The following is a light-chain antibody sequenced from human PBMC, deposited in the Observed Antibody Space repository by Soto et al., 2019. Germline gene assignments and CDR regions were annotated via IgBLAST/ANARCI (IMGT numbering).Light chain of an antibody. J-gene: IGLJ1*01. CDR1: NIESKS. CDR2: VDS. Sequence: SYDLTQPTSVSWAPGQTARITCVGNNIESKSVHWYQQRPGQAPVLVIYVDSDRPSGIPDRFSASTSGNTAALTISRVEAGDEADYYCQVWDTISDHYVFGSGTKVTVL. V-gene: IGLV3-21*02. CDR3: QVWDTISDHYV.